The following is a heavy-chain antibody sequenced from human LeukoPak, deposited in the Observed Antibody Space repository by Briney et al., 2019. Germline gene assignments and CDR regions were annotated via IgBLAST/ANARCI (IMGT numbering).Heavy chain of an antibody. CDR2: MNPNTGYT. CDR3: ATHDILTGHYYYYYMDV. D-gene: IGHD3-9*01. CDR1: GYIFTTYD. Sequence: ASVKVSCKASGYIFTTYDINWVRLAPGQGLEWMAWMNPNTGYTGFAQKFQGRVTVTRNSDISTAYMELNSLRSEDTAVYYCATHDILTGHYYYYYMDVWGKGTTVTVSS. V-gene: IGHV1-8*03. J-gene: IGHJ6*03.